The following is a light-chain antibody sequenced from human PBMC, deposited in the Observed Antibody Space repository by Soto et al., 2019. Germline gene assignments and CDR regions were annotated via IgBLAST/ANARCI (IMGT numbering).Light chain of an antibody. CDR2: DAS. Sequence: ETVLTQSPGTLSLSPGERASLSCRASQSISGRYLAWYQQKPGQAPRLLIYDASSRATGIPDRFSGSGSGTDFILTISRLEPEDFAVYYCQQYGSSPLTFGPGTKVDIK. CDR3: QQYGSSPLT. J-gene: IGKJ3*01. CDR1: QSISGRY. V-gene: IGKV3-20*01.